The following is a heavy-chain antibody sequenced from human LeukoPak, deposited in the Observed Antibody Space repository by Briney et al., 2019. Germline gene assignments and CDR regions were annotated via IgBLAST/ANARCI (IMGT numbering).Heavy chain of an antibody. J-gene: IGHJ4*02. Sequence: GGSLRLSCAASGFTFSSYSRNWVRQAPGKGLEWVSYISSSSSTIYYADSVKGRFTISRDNARNSLYLQMNSLRAEDTAVYYCARDLSRPRRYWGQGTLVTVSS. CDR1: GFTFSSYS. CDR3: ARDLSRPRRY. V-gene: IGHV3-48*04. CDR2: ISSSSSTI. D-gene: IGHD2/OR15-2a*01.